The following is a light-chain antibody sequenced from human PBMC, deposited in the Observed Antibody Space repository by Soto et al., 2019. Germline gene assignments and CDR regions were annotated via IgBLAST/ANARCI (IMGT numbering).Light chain of an antibody. CDR2: EGS. CDR3: CSYAGSSTLV. J-gene: IGLJ2*01. Sequence: QSALTQPASVSGSLGQSITISCTGTSSDVGAYNYVSWYQQHPGKAPKLMIYEGSKRPSGVSNRFSGSKSGNTASLTISGLQAEDEADYYCCSYAGSSTLVFGGGTKVTVL. V-gene: IGLV2-23*01. CDR1: SSDVGAYNY.